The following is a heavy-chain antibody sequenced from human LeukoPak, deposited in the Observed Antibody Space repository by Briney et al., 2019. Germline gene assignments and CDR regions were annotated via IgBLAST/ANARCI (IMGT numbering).Heavy chain of an antibody. D-gene: IGHD3-22*01. CDR1: GGSISSSSYY. CDR3: ARVSPYYYDSSGYSNDY. CDR2: IYTSGST. V-gene: IGHV4-39*07. Sequence: KPSETLSLTCTVSGGSISSSSYYWGWIRQPPGKGLEWIGRIYTSGSTNYNPSLKSRVTISVDTSKNQFSLKLSSVTAADTAVYYCARVSPYYYDSSGYSNDYWGQGTLVTVSS. J-gene: IGHJ4*02.